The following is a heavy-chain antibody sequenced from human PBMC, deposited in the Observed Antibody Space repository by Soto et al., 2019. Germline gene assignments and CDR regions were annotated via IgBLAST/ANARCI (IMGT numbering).Heavy chain of an antibody. CDR1: GFTFSSYA. CDR3: AAEDYDY. CDR2: ISYDGSNK. D-gene: IGHD4-17*01. V-gene: IGHV3-30-3*01. J-gene: IGHJ4*02. Sequence: GGSLRLSCAASGFTFSSYAMHWVRQAPGKGLEWVAVISYDGSNKYYADSVKGRFTISRDNSKSTLYLQMHSLRAEDTAVYYCAAEDYDYWGQATLVTVSS.